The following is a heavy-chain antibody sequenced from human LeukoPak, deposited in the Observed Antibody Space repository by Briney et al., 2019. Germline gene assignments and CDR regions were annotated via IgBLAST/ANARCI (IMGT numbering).Heavy chain of an antibody. CDR1: GYTFTSNC. V-gene: IGHV1-18*01. D-gene: IGHD2-15*01. CDR2: ISTYNGNT. J-gene: IGHJ5*02. CDR3: AREGGDCSGGSCYLGHWFDP. Sequence: ASVKVCCKASGYTFTSNCISWVRQAPGQGLEWIECISTYNGNTNYAQKLQGRVTMTTDTATSTAYMGLRSLRSEDEDVYYCAREGGDCSGGSCYLGHWFDPWGPGTLVTVSS.